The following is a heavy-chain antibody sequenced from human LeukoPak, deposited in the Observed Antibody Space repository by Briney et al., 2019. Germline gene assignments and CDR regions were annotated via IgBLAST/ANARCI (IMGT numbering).Heavy chain of an antibody. CDR3: ARADGYNYGLRFDY. D-gene: IGHD5-18*01. CDR1: GGSFSGYY. CDR2: INHSGST. Sequence: SETLSLTCAVYGGSFSGYYWSWIRQPPGKGLEWIGEINHSGSTNYNPSLKSRVTISVDTSKNQFSLKLSSVTAADTAVYYCARADGYNYGLRFDYWGQGTLVTVSS. J-gene: IGHJ4*02. V-gene: IGHV4-34*01.